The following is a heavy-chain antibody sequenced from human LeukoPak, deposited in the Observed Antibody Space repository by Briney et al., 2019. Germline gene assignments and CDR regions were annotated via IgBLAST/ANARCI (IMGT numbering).Heavy chain of an antibody. Sequence: PSETLSLTCTVSGGSISIYYWSWIRQPPGKGLEWIGYIYYSGSTNYNPSLKSRVTISVDTSKNQFSLKLSSVTAADTAVYYCAIGGEYSSSSSSSLDYWGQGTLVTVSS. J-gene: IGHJ4*02. CDR3: AIGGEYSSSSSSSLDY. D-gene: IGHD6-6*01. CDR2: IYYSGST. CDR1: GGSISIYY. V-gene: IGHV4-59*01.